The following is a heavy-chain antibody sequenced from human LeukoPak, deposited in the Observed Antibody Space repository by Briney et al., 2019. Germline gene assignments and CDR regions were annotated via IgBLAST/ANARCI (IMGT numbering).Heavy chain of an antibody. D-gene: IGHD6-6*01. V-gene: IGHV3-23*01. CDR2: ISGSGGST. Sequence: PGGSPRLSCAASGFTFSSYAMSWVRQAPGKGLEWVSAISGSGGSTYYADSVKGRFTISRDNSKNTLYLQMNSLRAEDTAVYYCAKTLYSSSSRWFDPWGQGTLVTVSS. CDR1: GFTFSSYA. CDR3: AKTLYSSSSRWFDP. J-gene: IGHJ5*02.